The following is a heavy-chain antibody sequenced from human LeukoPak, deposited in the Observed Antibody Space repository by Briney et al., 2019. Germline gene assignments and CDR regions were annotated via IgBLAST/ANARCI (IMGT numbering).Heavy chain of an antibody. J-gene: IGHJ5*02. CDR2: INTNTGNP. CDR3: ARRWGLQSTVTMPKGFDP. V-gene: IGHV7-4-1*02. Sequence: ASVTVSCKASGYTLTSYAMNWVRQAPGQGLEWMGWINTNTGNPTYAQGFTGRFVFSLDTSVSTAYLQISSLKAEDTAVYYCARRWGLQSTVTMPKGFDPWGQGTLVTVSS. CDR1: GYTLTSYA. D-gene: IGHD4-17*01.